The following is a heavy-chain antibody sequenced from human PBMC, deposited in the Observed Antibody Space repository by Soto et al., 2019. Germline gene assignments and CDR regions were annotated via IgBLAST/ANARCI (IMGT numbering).Heavy chain of an antibody. CDR3: ARDSAYSYDVYYYYGMDV. CDR2: INPNSGGT. V-gene: IGHV1-2*02. Sequence: GASVKVSCKASGYTFTGYYMHWVRQAPGQVLEWMGWINPNSGGTNYAQKFQGRVTMTRDTSISTAYMELSRLRSDDTAVYYCARDSAYSYDVYYYYGMDVWGQGTTVTVSS. D-gene: IGHD5-18*01. J-gene: IGHJ6*02. CDR1: GYTFTGYY.